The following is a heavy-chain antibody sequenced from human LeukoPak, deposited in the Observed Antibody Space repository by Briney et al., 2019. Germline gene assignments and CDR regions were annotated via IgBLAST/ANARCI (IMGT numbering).Heavy chain of an antibody. Sequence: PGRSLRLSCAASGFTFDDYAMHWVRQAPGKGLEWVSGISWNCGSIGYADSVKGRFTISRDNAKNSLYLQMNSLRAEDTALYYCANSPGTDPIRFFQHWGQGTLVTVSS. J-gene: IGHJ1*01. D-gene: IGHD3-10*01. CDR3: ANSPGTDPIRFFQH. CDR1: GFTFDDYA. V-gene: IGHV3-9*01. CDR2: ISWNCGSI.